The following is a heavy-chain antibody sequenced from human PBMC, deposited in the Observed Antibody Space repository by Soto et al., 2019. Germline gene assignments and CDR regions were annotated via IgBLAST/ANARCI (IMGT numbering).Heavy chain of an antibody. D-gene: IGHD3-3*01. CDR1: GYSFTSYW. CDR2: IYPGDSDT. J-gene: IGHJ6*02. CDR3: ARSGNHPRYYYYGMDV. Sequence: GESLKISCKGSGYSFTSYWIGWVRQMPGKGLEWMGIIYPGDSDTRYSPSFQGQVTISADKSISTAYLQWSSLKASDTAMYYCARSGNHPRYYYYGMDVWGQGTTVTVYS. V-gene: IGHV5-51*01.